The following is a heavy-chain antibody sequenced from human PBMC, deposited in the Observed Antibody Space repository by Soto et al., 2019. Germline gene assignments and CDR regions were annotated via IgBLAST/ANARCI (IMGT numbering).Heavy chain of an antibody. J-gene: IGHJ6*02. CDR1: GGTFSSYA. D-gene: IGHD1-26*01. Sequence: QVQLVQSGAEVKKPGSSVKVSCKASGGTFSSYAISWVRQAPGQGLEWMGGIIPIFGTANYAQKFQGRVTITADESTSTDYMELSSLRSEDTAVYYCARGGSYYYYYGMDVWGQGTTVTVSS. CDR2: IIPIFGTA. CDR3: ARGGSYYYYYGMDV. V-gene: IGHV1-69*01.